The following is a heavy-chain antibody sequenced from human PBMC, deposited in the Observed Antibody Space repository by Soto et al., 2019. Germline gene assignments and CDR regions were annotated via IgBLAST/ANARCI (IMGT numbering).Heavy chain of an antibody. CDR1: GYTFTSYA. J-gene: IGHJ4*02. D-gene: IGHD6-19*01. CDR2: INAGNGNT. V-gene: IGHV1-3*01. Sequence: QVPLVQSGAEVKKPGASVKVSCKASGYTFTSYAMHWVRQAPGQRLEWMGWINAGNGNTKYSQKFQGRVTITRDTSASTAYMELSSLRSEDTAVYYCARDRNRYSSGWYLGYWGQGTLVTVSS. CDR3: ARDRNRYSSGWYLGY.